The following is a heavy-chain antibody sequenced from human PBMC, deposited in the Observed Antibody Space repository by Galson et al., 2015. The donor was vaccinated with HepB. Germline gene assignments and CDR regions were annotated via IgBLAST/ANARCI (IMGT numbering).Heavy chain of an antibody. J-gene: IGHJ6*02. CDR2: MYGGGST. CDR1: GFTVSSNH. D-gene: IGHD3-3*01. Sequence: SLRLSCAASGFTVSSNHMNWVRQAPGKGLEWVSTMYGGGSTYYADSVKGRFTISRDNSKNTLYLQMNSLRAEDTAVYYCSRGSGKTVYGVVTARSGMDVWGQGTTVTVSS. V-gene: IGHV3-66*02. CDR3: SRGSGKTVYGVVTARSGMDV.